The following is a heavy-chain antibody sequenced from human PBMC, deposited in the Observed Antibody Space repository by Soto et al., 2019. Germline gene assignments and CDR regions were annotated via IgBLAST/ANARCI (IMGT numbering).Heavy chain of an antibody. V-gene: IGHV3-30-3*01. J-gene: IGHJ6*02. CDR2: ISYDGSNK. CDR3: ARDRQQLVLNYYYYGMDV. D-gene: IGHD6-13*01. CDR1: GFTFSSYA. Sequence: PGGSLRLSCAASGFTFSSYAMHWVRQAPGKGLEWVAVISYDGSNKYYADSVKGRFTISRDNSKNTLYLQMNSLRAEDTAVYYWARDRQQLVLNYYYYGMDVWGQGTTVTVSS.